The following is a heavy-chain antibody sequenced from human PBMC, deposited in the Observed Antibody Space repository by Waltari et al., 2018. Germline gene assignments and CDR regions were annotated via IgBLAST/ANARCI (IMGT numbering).Heavy chain of an antibody. V-gene: IGHV3-49*04. Sequence: EVQLVESGGGLVQPGRSLRLSCTASGFTFGYYAMSWVRQAPGKGLEWVGFIRSKAYGGTTEYAASVKGRFTISRDDSKSIAYLQMNSLKTEDTAVYYCTRDLAERETGYYYMDVWGKGTTVTVSS. J-gene: IGHJ6*03. D-gene: IGHD1-1*01. CDR2: IRSKAYGGTT. CDR3: TRDLAERETGYYYMDV. CDR1: GFTFGYYA.